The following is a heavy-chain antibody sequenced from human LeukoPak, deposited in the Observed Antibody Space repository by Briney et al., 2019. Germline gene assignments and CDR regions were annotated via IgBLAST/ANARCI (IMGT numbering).Heavy chain of an antibody. V-gene: IGHV4-59*01. CDR3: ARSPGGGFDI. CDR2: VYYSGST. J-gene: IGHJ3*02. D-gene: IGHD2-15*01. CDR1: GGSISGYY. Sequence: SETLSLTCTVSGGSISGYYWSWIRQPPGKGLEWIGYVYYSGSTNYSPSLKSRVTISVDTSKNQFSLKLSSVTAADTAVYYCARSPGGGFDIWGQGTMVTVSS.